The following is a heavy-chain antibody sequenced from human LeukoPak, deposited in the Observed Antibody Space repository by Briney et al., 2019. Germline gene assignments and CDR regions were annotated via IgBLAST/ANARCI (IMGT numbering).Heavy chain of an antibody. Sequence: SVKVSCKASGSTFNSYAITWVRQAPGQGLEWMGGIIPIFGTANYAQKFQGRVTITADESTSTAYMELSSLRSEDTAVYYCASTTYYYGSGSYFRPFDYWGQGTLVTVSS. D-gene: IGHD3-10*01. CDR2: IIPIFGTA. V-gene: IGHV1-69*13. CDR3: ASTTYYYGSGSYFRPFDY. CDR1: GSTFNSYA. J-gene: IGHJ4*02.